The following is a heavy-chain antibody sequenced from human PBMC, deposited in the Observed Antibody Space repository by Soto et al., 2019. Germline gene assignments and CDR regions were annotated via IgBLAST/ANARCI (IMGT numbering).Heavy chain of an antibody. V-gene: IGHV1-69*13. J-gene: IGHJ5*02. CDR3: AAQKTNSGYSYGYFWFDP. Sequence: ASVKVSCKASGGTFSSYAISWVRQAPGQGLEWMGGIIPIFGTANYAQKFQGRVTITADESTSTAYMELSSLRSEDTAVYYCAAQKTNSGYSYGYFWFDPWGQGTLVTVSS. CDR1: GGTFSSYA. CDR2: IIPIFGTA. D-gene: IGHD5-18*01.